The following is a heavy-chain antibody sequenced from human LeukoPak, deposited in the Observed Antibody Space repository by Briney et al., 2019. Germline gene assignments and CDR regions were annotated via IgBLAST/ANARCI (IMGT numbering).Heavy chain of an antibody. J-gene: IGHJ4*02. CDR1: GGSISSSSYY. CDR2: FYYSGNT. CDR3: ARTAGIAVAGSRQYFDY. Sequence: SESLSLTCSLPGGSISSSSYYWGWIRQPPGKGMEWTGSFYYSGNTYYNPSPKSLFTISVDTSKNEFSLTLRAVTAADTAVYYCARTAGIAVAGSRQYFDYWGQGMLVTVSS. V-gene: IGHV4-39*01. D-gene: IGHD6-19*01.